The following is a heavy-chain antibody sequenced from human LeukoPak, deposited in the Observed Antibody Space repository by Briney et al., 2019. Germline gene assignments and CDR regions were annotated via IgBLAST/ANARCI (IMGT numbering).Heavy chain of an antibody. V-gene: IGHV3-30*18. J-gene: IGHJ4*02. CDR3: AKDLNYDFWSGLGN. CDR2: ISYDGTNK. CDR1: GFTFSSYG. D-gene: IGHD3-3*01. Sequence: QPGRSLRLSCAVSGFTFSSYGMHWVRQAPGKGLEWMAVISYDGTNKYYADSVKGRFTISRDNSKNTLYLQMNSLRAEDTAVYYCAKDLNYDFWSGLGNWSQGTLVTVSS.